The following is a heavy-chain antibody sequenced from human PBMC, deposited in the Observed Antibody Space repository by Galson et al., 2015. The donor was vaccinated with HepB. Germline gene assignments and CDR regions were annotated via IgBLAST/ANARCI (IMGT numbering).Heavy chain of an antibody. CDR1: GGSLGSGGYY. D-gene: IGHD3-10*01. V-gene: IGHV4-31*03. CDR3: GRGSEDNYGSFDY. Sequence: TLSLTCTVSGGSLGSGGYYWSWIRPHPGKGLEWIGYTHYSGSTYYNPSLRGRLTISEGMSKNQFSLKQSSVTAADTAIYYCGRGSEDNYGSFDYWGQGTLVTVSS. CDR2: THYSGST. J-gene: IGHJ4*02.